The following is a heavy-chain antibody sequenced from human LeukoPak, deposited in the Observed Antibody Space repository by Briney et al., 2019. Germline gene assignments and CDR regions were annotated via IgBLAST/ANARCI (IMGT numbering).Heavy chain of an antibody. V-gene: IGHV4-39*01. J-gene: IGHJ5*02. Sequence: SETLSLTCTVSGGSISSSSYYWSWIRQPPGKGLEWIGEINHSGSTNYNPSLKSRVTISVDTSKNQFSLKLSSVTAADTAVYYCARHSSSLWFGGSRWFDPWGQGTLVTVSS. CDR1: GGSISSSSYY. CDR2: INHSGST. CDR3: ARHSSSLWFGGSRWFDP. D-gene: IGHD3-10*01.